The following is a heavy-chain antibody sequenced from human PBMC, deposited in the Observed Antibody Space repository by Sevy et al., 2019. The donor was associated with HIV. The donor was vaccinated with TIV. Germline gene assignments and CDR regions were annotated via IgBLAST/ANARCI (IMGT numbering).Heavy chain of an antibody. J-gene: IGHJ4*02. V-gene: IGHV3-64D*06. CDR3: VKGVTSITMVRGVIRY. D-gene: IGHD3-10*01. Sequence: GGSLRLSCSASGFTFSSYAMHWVRQAPGKGLEYVSAISSNGGSTHYADSVKGRFTISRDNSKNTLYLQMSSLRAEDTAVYYCVKGVTSITMVRGVIRYWGQGTLVTVSS. CDR2: ISSNGGST. CDR1: GFTFSSYA.